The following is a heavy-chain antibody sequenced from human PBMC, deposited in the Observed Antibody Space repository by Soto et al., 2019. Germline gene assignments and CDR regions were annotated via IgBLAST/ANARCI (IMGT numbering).Heavy chain of an antibody. J-gene: IGHJ6*02. CDR3: ARAVGTIGQGDV. Sequence: GGSLRLSCAASGFTFSSYNMNWVRQAPGKGLEWVSSISSSSSYIYYADSVKGRFTISRDNAKNSLYLQMNSLRAEDTAVYYSARAVGTIGQGDVWGQGTTVTVSS. V-gene: IGHV3-21*01. CDR1: GFTFSSYN. CDR2: ISSSSSYI. D-gene: IGHD2-8*01.